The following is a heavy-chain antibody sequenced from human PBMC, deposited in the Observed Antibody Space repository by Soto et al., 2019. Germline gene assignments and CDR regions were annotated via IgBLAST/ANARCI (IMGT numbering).Heavy chain of an antibody. Sequence: QVQLQESGPGLVKPSETLSLTCTVSGGSINNYYWSWIRQPPGKGLEWIGYICYSGSTNYNPSLKSRVTIAVDTSKNQFSLKLSSVTAADTAVYYCARRYGGNFDYWGQGTLVTVSS. J-gene: IGHJ4*02. D-gene: IGHD1-26*01. CDR1: GGSINNYY. CDR2: ICYSGST. V-gene: IGHV4-59*12. CDR3: ARRYGGNFDY.